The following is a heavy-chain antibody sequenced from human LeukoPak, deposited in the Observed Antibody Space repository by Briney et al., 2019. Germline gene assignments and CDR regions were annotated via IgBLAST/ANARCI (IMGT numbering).Heavy chain of an antibody. CDR3: AGGTDFWSGYCFDS. V-gene: IGHV3-53*01. Sequence: HPGGSLRLSCAASGFTVSGNYMSWVRQAPGKGLEWVSVIYSGGDIAYADSVEGRFTISSDTSQNKLYLHMNSLRVEDTAVYYCAGGTDFWSGYCFDSWGQGTLVTVSS. CDR2: IYSGGDI. CDR1: GFTVSGNY. J-gene: IGHJ4*02. D-gene: IGHD3-3*01.